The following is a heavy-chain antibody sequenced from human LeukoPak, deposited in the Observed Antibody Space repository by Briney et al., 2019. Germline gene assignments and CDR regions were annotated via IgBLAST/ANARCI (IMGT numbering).Heavy chain of an antibody. CDR1: GFTFSNYG. CDR3: ARASRPLWFGEAIPYYFDY. J-gene: IGHJ4*02. Sequence: GGSLRLSCAASGFTFSNYGMHWVRQAPGKGLEWVAFIWYDGSNKYYADSVKGRFTISRDNAKNSLYLQMNSLRAEDTAVYYCARASRPLWFGEAIPYYFDYWGQGTLVTVSS. CDR2: IWYDGSNK. D-gene: IGHD3-10*01. V-gene: IGHV3-33*01.